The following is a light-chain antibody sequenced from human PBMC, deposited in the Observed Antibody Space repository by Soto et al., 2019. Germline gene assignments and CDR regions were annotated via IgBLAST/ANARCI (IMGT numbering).Light chain of an antibody. CDR3: QQGYTSSIT. Sequence: DIQMTQSPSSLSASVGDVVAGAYRASQSIGKHLNWYQQKPGKAPKFLIYSVSSLQSGVPSRFSGSGSGTDFTLTINSLQPEDFATYYCQQGYTSSITFGQGTRLEIK. J-gene: IGKJ5*01. CDR1: QSIGKH. CDR2: SVS. V-gene: IGKV1-39*01.